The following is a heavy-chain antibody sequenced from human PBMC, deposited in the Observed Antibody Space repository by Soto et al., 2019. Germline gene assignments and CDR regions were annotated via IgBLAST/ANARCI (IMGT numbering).Heavy chain of an antibody. V-gene: IGHV4-30-2*01. CDR1: GGSISRGGYS. CDR2: IYHSGST. D-gene: IGHD2-15*01. CDR3: ARAVLADSADWFDP. J-gene: IGHJ5*02. Sequence: SETLSLTCAVSGGSISRGGYSWSWIRQPPGKGLEWIGYIYHSGSTYYNPSLKSRVTISVDRSKNQFSLKLSSVTAADTAVYYCARAVLADSADWFDPWGQGTLVTVSS.